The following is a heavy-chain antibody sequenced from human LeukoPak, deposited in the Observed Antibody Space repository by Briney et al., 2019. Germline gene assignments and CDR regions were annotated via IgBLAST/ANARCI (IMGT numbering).Heavy chain of an antibody. Sequence: ASVKVSCKASGYTFTGYYMHWVRQAPGQGLEWMGWINPNSGGTNYAQKFQGRVTMTRDTSISTAYMELSRLRSDDTAVYYCARVTSVVAATSFDYWGQGTLVTVSS. J-gene: IGHJ4*02. CDR3: ARVTSVVAATSFDY. CDR1: GYTFTGYY. V-gene: IGHV1-2*02. CDR2: INPNSGGT. D-gene: IGHD2-15*01.